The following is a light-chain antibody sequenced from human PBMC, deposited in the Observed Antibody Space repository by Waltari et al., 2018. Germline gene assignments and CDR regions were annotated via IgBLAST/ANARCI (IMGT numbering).Light chain of an antibody. CDR3: QQYDYWPWT. V-gene: IGKV3D-15*01. Sequence: IVMTQSPATLSLSPGESATLSCRASQSVRSTFAWFKQKPGQPPRLLIYGTSTRATGIPARFTGSGSGTEFSLTISSLQPEDFATYYCQQYDYWPWTFGQGTRVETK. J-gene: IGKJ1*01. CDR1: QSVRST. CDR2: GTS.